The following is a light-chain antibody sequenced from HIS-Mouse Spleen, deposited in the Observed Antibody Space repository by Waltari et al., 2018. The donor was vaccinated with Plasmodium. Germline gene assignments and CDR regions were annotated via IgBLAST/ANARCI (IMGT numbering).Light chain of an antibody. CDR3: MIWPSNASGV. CDR2: DYSDSDK. CDR1: SDINVGSYN. Sequence: QPVLTQPPSSSASPGESARLTCTLPSDINVGSYNIYWYQQQQGSPPRYLLYDYSDSDKGQGSGVPSRFSGSKDASANTGILLISGLQSEDEADYYCMIWPSNASGVFGGGTKLTVL. J-gene: IGLJ3*02. V-gene: IGLV5-37*01.